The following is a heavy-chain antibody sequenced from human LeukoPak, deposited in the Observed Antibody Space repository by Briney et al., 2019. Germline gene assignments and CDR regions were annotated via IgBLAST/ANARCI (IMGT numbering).Heavy chain of an antibody. Sequence: GGSLRLSCAASGFTFSSYEMNWVRQAPGKGLEWVSYISSSGSTIYYADSVKGRFTISRDNAKNSLYLQMNSLRAEDTAIYYCARIHSSGWYFYFDYWGQGTLVTVSS. CDR1: GFTFSSYE. D-gene: IGHD6-19*01. J-gene: IGHJ4*02. CDR3: ARIHSSGWYFYFDY. CDR2: ISSSGSTI. V-gene: IGHV3-48*03.